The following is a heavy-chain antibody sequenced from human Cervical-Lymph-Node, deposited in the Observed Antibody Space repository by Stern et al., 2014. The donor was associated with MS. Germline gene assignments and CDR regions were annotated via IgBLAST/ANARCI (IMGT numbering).Heavy chain of an antibody. CDR2: ITGSGGNT. CDR1: GFTFSSYT. J-gene: IGHJ4*02. D-gene: IGHD3-10*01. V-gene: IGHV3-23*04. CDR3: AKDLPYASGRPDY. Sequence: EVKLVESGGGLVPPGGSLRLSCEASGFTFSSYTMTWVRQAPGTGLEWVSSITGSGGNTYYTQPVQGRLTLSRDNSRHNGGLQLHSLKAEDTALYHCAKDLPYASGRPDYWGQGTLVTVSS.